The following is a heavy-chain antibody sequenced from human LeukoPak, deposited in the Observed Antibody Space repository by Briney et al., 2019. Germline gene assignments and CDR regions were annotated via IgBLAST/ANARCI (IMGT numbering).Heavy chain of an antibody. CDR1: GYSFTSYW. V-gene: IGHV5-51*01. J-gene: IGHJ5*02. Sequence: GESLKISCKGSGYSFTSYWIGWVRQMPGKGLEWMGIIYPGDSDTRYSPSFQGQVTISADKSISTAYLPWSSLKASDTAMYYCARGEDYVWGSYRSDWFDPWGQGTLVTVSS. CDR3: ARGEDYVWGSYRSDWFDP. CDR2: IYPGDSDT. D-gene: IGHD3-16*02.